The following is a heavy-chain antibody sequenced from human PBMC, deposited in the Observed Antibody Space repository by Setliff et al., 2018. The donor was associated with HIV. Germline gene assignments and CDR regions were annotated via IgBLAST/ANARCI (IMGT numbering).Heavy chain of an antibody. CDR2: IHSSGNT. CDR3: ARVREGFLPYDAFEI. D-gene: IGHD3-3*01. Sequence: SETLSLTCAVYGGSLSDYYWSWIRQPPGKGLESLGEIHSSGNTNYSPSLKGRVTISVDTPKNQYSLNLKSVTAADTAVYYCARVREGFLPYDAFEIWGQGTMVTVSS. V-gene: IGHV4-34*01. CDR1: GGSLSDYY. J-gene: IGHJ3*02.